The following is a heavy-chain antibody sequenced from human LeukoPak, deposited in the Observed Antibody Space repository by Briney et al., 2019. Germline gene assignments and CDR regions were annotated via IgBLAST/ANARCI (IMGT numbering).Heavy chain of an antibody. V-gene: IGHV4-4*07. CDR2: IYTSGST. Sequence: KPSETLSLTCTVSGGSISSYYWSWLRQPAGKGLEWIGRIYTSGSTNYNPSLKSRVTMSVDTSKNQFSLKLSSVTAADTAVYYCARGGSLGYSYGYVFDYWGQGTLVTVSS. D-gene: IGHD5-18*01. CDR1: GGSISSYY. J-gene: IGHJ4*02. CDR3: ARGGSLGYSYGYVFDY.